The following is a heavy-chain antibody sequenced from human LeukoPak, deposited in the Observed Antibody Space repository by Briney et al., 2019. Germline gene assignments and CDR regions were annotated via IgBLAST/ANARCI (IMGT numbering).Heavy chain of an antibody. J-gene: IGHJ6*02. CDR1: GYTFTIYY. Sequence: ASVKVSCKASGYTFTIYYMHWVRQAPGQGLEWMGMINPSGGSTSYAQKFQGRVTMTRDTSTSTVYMELSSVTAADTAVYYCARWAGFLGMDVWGQGTTVTVSS. D-gene: IGHD2-15*01. CDR2: INPSGGST. V-gene: IGHV1-46*01. CDR3: ARWAGFLGMDV.